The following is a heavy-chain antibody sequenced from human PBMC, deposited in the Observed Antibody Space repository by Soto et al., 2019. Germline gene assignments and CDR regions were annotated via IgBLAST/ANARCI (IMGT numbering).Heavy chain of an antibody. CDR2: IYLDDDK. CDR1: GFSLRTSGVG. Sequence: QITLKESGPTLVKPTQTLPLTCTFSGFSLRTSGVGVGWIRQPPGKALEWLALIYLDDDKRYSPSLKSRLTITKDTSKNQVVLTMTNMDPVDTATYYCAHRRSYCSGGSCYSGFDYWGQGTLVTVSS. V-gene: IGHV2-5*02. D-gene: IGHD2-15*01. CDR3: AHRRSYCSGGSCYSGFDY. J-gene: IGHJ4*02.